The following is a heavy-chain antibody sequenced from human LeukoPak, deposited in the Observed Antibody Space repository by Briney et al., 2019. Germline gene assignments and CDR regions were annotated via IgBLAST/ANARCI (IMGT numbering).Heavy chain of an antibody. CDR1: GYTFTSYY. J-gene: IGHJ4*02. Sequence: VASVKVSCKASGYTFTSYYMHWVRQAPGRGLEWMGIINPSGGSTSYAQKFQGRVTMTRDTSTSTVYMELSSLRSEDTAVYYCASSVTTWSYFDYWGQGTLVTVSS. V-gene: IGHV1-46*01. CDR3: ASSVTTWSYFDY. CDR2: INPSGGST. D-gene: IGHD4-17*01.